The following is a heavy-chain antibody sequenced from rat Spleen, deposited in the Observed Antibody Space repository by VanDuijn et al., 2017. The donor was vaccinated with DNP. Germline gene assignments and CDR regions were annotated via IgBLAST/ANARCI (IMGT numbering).Heavy chain of an antibody. Sequence: EVKLVESGGGLVQPGRSLKLSCAASGFTVSDYYMAWVRQAPTKGLEWVAYISYDGGRTYNGDSVKGRFTISRGNAKNTLYLQMNSLRSEDTATYYCARHVLPLRVWDYWGQGVMVTVSS. CDR3: ARHVLPLRVWDY. J-gene: IGHJ2*01. D-gene: IGHD1-4*01. CDR1: GFTVSDYY. CDR2: ISYDGGRT. V-gene: IGHV5-22*01.